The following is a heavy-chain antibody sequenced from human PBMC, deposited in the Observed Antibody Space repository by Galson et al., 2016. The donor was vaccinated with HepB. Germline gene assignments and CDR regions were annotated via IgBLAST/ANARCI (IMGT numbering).Heavy chain of an antibody. D-gene: IGHD2-15*01. V-gene: IGHV4-4*02. CDR1: GGSISSDTW. CDR2: IYHSGTT. J-gene: IGHJ5*02. Sequence: SETLSLTCAVSGGSISSDTWWNWVRQPPGKGLEWIGEIYHSGTTNYNPSFKSRVTISVDKSKNQFSLNLSSVTAADTAVYYCARQVVVVATRHIGFDPWGQGTLVTVSS. CDR3: ARQVVVVATRHIGFDP.